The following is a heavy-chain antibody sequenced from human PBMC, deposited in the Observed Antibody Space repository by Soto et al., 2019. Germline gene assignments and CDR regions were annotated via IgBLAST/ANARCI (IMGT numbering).Heavy chain of an antibody. CDR2: INHSGST. CDR1: GGSLSGYY. Sequence: SETLSLTCAVYGGSLSGYYWSWIRQPPGKGLEWIGEINHSGSTNYNPSPKSRVTISVDTSRNQFSLRLSSVTAADTAVYYCARAPTLQRAFTYWGQGTLVTVSS. J-gene: IGHJ4*02. D-gene: IGHD1-1*01. CDR3: ARAPTLQRAFTY. V-gene: IGHV4-34*01.